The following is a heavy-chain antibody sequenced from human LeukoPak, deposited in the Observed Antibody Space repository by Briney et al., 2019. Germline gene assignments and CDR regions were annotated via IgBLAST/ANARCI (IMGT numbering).Heavy chain of an antibody. J-gene: IGHJ4*02. V-gene: IGHV4-59*12. D-gene: IGHD1-26*01. CDR3: AREWELVGNGY. CDR2: IFHSGST. CDR1: GDSISSYY. Sequence: SETLSLTCTVSGDSISSYYWSWLRQPPGKGLEWVGYIFHSGSTNYNPSLKSRVTISVDTSKNQFSLKVRCVTAADTAVYYCAREWELVGNGYWGEGTLVTVSS.